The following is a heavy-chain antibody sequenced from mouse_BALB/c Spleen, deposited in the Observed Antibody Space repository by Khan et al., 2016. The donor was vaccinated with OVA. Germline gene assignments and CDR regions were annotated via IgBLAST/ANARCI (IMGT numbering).Heavy chain of an antibody. CDR3: VNHGSSSAWFTY. V-gene: IGHV1-7*01. Sequence: VQLQESGAELAKPGASVKMSCKTSGYTFTNYWMHWVKQRPGQGLEWIGYINPTTAYTEFNQKFKDKATLTADKSSSTAYMQLTSLTSEDSALYFCVNHGSSSAWFTYWGQGTLVTVAA. CDR1: GYTFTNYW. J-gene: IGHJ3*01. CDR2: INPTTAYT. D-gene: IGHD1-1*01.